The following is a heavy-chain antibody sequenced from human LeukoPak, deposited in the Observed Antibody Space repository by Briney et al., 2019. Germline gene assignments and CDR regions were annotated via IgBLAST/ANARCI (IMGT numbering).Heavy chain of an antibody. V-gene: IGHV4-34*01. Sequence: PSETLSLTCAVYGGSFSTYYWSWIRQPPGKGLEWIGKINHSGSTNYNPSLKSRVTISVDTSKNRFSLKLTSVTAADTAVYYCARGPYYDASDYFIYWSQGTLVTVSS. CDR2: INHSGST. D-gene: IGHD3-22*01. CDR1: GGSFSTYY. CDR3: ARGPYYDASDYFIY. J-gene: IGHJ4*02.